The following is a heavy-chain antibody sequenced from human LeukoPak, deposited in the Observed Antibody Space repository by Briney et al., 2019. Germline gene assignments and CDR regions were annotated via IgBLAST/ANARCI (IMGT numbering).Heavy chain of an antibody. CDR2: TFYRSQWYT. CDR3: ARGNYDTRGYFSYYFDY. V-gene: IGHV6-1*01. Sequence: SQTLSVTCDISGDSVSNNRATWNWIRQSPSGGLEWLGRTFYRSQWYTDYAVSVTSRITINPDTSKNAFSLQLNSVTPEDTAVYYCARGNYDTRGYFSYYFDYWGQGTLVTVSS. J-gene: IGHJ4*02. CDR1: GDSVSNNRAT. D-gene: IGHD3-22*01.